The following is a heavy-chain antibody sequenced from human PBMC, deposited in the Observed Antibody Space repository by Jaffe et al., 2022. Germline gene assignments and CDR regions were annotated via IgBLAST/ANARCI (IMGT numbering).Heavy chain of an antibody. CDR3: ARHWGYSYGYLNL. CDR2: MFPTGRT. J-gene: IGHJ4*02. Sequence: QVQLQESGPGLVKPSETLSLTCAVSGYSLSSGSYWGWIRQPPGKRLEWIGSMFPTGRTYYNPSLTSRVTISVDTSKNQFSLNLSSVTAADTAVYYCARHWGYSYGYLNLWGQGILVTVSS. D-gene: IGHD5-18*01. CDR1: GYSLSSGSY. V-gene: IGHV4-38-2*01.